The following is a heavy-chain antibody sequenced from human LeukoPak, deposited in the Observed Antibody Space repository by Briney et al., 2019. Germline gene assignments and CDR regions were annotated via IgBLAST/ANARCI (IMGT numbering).Heavy chain of an antibody. V-gene: IGHV3-48*01. Sequence: GGSLRLSCAASGFGFSGYSMNWVRQAPGKGLEWLSYINSGGRTVYYAESVKGRFTISGDNAQNSLYLQMSSLTVEDTALYYCARSSAVTTGHFFYMDVWGKGTTVTVSS. CDR1: GFGFSGYS. CDR2: INSGGRTV. J-gene: IGHJ6*03. CDR3: ARSSAVTTGHFFYMDV. D-gene: IGHD4-17*01.